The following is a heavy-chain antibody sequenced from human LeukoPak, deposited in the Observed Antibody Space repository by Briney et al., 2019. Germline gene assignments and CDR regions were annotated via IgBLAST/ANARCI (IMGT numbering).Heavy chain of an antibody. Sequence: SETLSLTCTVSGGSISSYYWSWIRQPPGKGLEWIGYIYYSGSTNYNPSLKSRVTISVDTSKNQFSLKLSSVTAADTAVYYCAREGVEDYYDSSGYQRGRMDVWGQGTTVTVSS. D-gene: IGHD3-22*01. J-gene: IGHJ6*02. V-gene: IGHV4-59*01. CDR3: AREGVEDYYDSSGYQRGRMDV. CDR1: GGSISSYY. CDR2: IYYSGST.